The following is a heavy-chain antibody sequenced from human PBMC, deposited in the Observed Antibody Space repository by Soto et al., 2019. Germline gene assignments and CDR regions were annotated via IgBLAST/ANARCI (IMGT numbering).Heavy chain of an antibody. CDR1: GYTFTSYG. V-gene: IGHV1-18*01. CDR3: ARNKPPQEIAAAGMAADH. Sequence: ASVKVSCKASGYTFTSYGISWVRQAPGQGLEWMGWISAYNGNTNYAQKLQGRVTMTTDTSTSTAYMELRSLRSDDTAVYYCARNKPPQEIAAAGMAADHWGQGTLVTVSS. CDR2: ISAYNGNT. D-gene: IGHD6-13*01. J-gene: IGHJ4*02.